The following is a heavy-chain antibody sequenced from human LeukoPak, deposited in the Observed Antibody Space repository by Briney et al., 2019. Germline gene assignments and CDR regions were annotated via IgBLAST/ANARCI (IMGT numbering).Heavy chain of an antibody. CDR2: IGAGGTFT. D-gene: IGHD2-8*01. J-gene: IGHJ4*02. V-gene: IGHV3-23*01. CDR3: TTDASSYCANGVCYTGGNFDH. Sequence: PGGSLRLSCTASGFTFSSYAMNWVRQAPGKGLEWVSGIGAGGTFTYYADSVKGRFTISRDNSRNTLYLQMNSLRADDTAVYYCTTDASSYCANGVCYTGGNFDHWGQGTRVTVSS. CDR1: GFTFSSYA.